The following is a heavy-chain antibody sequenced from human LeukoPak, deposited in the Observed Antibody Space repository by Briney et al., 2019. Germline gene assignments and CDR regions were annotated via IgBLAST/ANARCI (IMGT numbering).Heavy chain of an antibody. Sequence: PSETLSLTCTVSGGSISSSSYYWGWIRQSPGKGLEWIGNIYYSGSTNYNPSLKSRVTISVGKSKNQFSLKLSPVTAADTAVYYCARVAGYGDPHIDYWGQGTLVTVSS. D-gene: IGHD4-17*01. V-gene: IGHV4-39*07. CDR1: GGSISSSSYY. J-gene: IGHJ4*02. CDR3: ARVAGYGDPHIDY. CDR2: IYYSGST.